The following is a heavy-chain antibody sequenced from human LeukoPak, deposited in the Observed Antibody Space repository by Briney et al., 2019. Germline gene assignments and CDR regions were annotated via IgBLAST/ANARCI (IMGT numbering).Heavy chain of an antibody. CDR1: GYTFTGYY. Sequence: ASVKVSCKASGYTFTGYYMHWVRQAPGQGLEWMGRINPNSGGTSYAQKFQGRVTMTRDTSISTAYMELSRLRTDDAAVYYCARGIAAAGTVDGAFDIWGQGTMVTVSS. CDR3: ARGIAAAGTVDGAFDI. J-gene: IGHJ3*02. V-gene: IGHV1-2*06. CDR2: INPNSGGT. D-gene: IGHD6-13*01.